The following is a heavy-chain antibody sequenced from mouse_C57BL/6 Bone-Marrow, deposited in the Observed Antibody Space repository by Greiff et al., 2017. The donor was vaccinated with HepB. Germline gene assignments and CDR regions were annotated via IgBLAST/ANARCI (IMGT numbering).Heavy chain of an antibody. D-gene: IGHD1-1*01. CDR3: ASIYYYGSSDYAMDY. Sequence: EVMLVESGGGLVQPGGSLKLSCAASGFTFSDYYMYWVRQTPEKRLEWVAYISNGGGSTYYPDTVKGRFTISRDNAKNTLYLQMSRLKSEDTAMYYCASIYYYGSSDYAMDYWGQGTSVTVSS. CDR1: GFTFSDYY. J-gene: IGHJ4*01. CDR2: ISNGGGST. V-gene: IGHV5-12*01.